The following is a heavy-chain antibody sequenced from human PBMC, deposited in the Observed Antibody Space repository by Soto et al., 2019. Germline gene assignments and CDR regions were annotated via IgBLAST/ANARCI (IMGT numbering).Heavy chain of an antibody. V-gene: IGHV3-23*01. J-gene: IGHJ5*02. Sequence: GGSLRLSCAASGFTFSSYAMSWVRQAPGKGLEWVSLISGGGGSTYYADSVKGRFTIFRENSNNTLFLQMNSLRADDTAVYYCAKREGTIPTGTAPLTWFDPWGQGTLVTVSS. CDR1: GFTFSSYA. CDR2: ISGGGGST. D-gene: IGHD3-3*01. CDR3: AKREGTIPTGTAPLTWFDP.